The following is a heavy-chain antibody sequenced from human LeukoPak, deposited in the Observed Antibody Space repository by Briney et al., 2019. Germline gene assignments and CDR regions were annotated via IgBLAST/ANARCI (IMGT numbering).Heavy chain of an antibody. CDR2: IYYSGST. CDR3: ARDRPGIAVAGKDY. J-gene: IGHJ4*02. CDR1: GGSISSSSYY. Sequence: SETLSLTCTVSGGSISSSSYYWGWIRQPPGKGLEWIGSIYYSGSTYYNPSLKSRVTISVDTSKNQFSLKLSSVTAADTAVYYCARDRPGIAVAGKDYWGQGTLVTVSS. D-gene: IGHD6-19*01. V-gene: IGHV4-39*07.